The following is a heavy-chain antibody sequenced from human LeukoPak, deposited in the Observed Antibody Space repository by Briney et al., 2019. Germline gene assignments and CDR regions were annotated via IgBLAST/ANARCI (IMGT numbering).Heavy chain of an antibody. D-gene: IGHD4-23*01. CDR2: IYSSGFA. CDR1: GGSIRSSSYY. V-gene: IGHV4-39*01. J-gene: IGHJ4*02. Sequence: SETLSLTCSVSGGSIRSSSYYWAWIRQPPGEGLEWIGSIYSSGFASYKPSLKSRLTISVDTSKNQFSLKLSSVTAADTAVYYCATPYDSGGNLVIYWGQGTLVTVSS. CDR3: ATPYDSGGNLVIY.